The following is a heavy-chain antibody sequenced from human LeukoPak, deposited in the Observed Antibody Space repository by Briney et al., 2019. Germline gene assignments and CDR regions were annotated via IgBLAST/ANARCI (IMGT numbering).Heavy chain of an antibody. CDR1: GFTFSSYW. V-gene: IGHV3-7*01. CDR2: IKQDGSEK. J-gene: IGHJ4*02. CDR3: ARDRMGLGIAVAGPGRGGFDY. Sequence: PGGSLRLSCAASGFTFSSYWMSWVRQAPGKGLEWVANIKQDGSEKYYVDSVKGRFTISRDNAKNSLYLQMNSLRAEDTAVYYCARDRMGLGIAVAGPGRGGFDYWGQGTLVTVSS. D-gene: IGHD6-19*01.